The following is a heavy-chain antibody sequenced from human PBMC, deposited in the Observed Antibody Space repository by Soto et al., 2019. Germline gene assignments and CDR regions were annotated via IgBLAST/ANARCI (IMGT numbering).Heavy chain of an antibody. CDR3: ARGTYYCDSSGYYLASAYVDYGIDV. J-gene: IGHJ6*01. Sequence: QVQLVQSGAEVKKPASLVKASCKASGGTFTRYAINWVLQAPGQGLEWMGGSIPILGTPNYAQKFQGRVRMSPEESTSIAWHEWSSMSAGAAARYDCARGTYYCDSSGYYLASAYVDYGIDVWGRATKVTVSS. V-gene: IGHV1-69*01. CDR2: SIPILGTP. CDR1: GGTFTRYA. D-gene: IGHD3-22*01.